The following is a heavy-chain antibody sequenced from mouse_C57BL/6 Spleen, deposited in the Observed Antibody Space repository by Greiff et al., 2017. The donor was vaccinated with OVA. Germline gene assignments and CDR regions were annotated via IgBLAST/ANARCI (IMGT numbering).Heavy chain of an antibody. CDR3: TNEEGSAFDY. V-gene: IGHV6-3*01. J-gene: IGHJ2*01. Sequence: EVKLMESGGGLVQPGGSMKLSCVASGFTFSNYWMNWVRQSPEKGLEWVAQIRLKSDNYATHYAESVKGRFTISRDDSKSSVYLQMNNLRAEDTGIYYCTNEEGSAFDYWGQGTTLTVSS. CDR2: IRLKSDNYAT. CDR1: GFTFSNYW.